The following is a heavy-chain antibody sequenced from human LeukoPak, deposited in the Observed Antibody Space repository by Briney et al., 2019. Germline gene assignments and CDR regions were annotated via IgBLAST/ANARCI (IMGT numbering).Heavy chain of an antibody. CDR2: ISDSGGRT. D-gene: IGHD3-22*01. Sequence: GGSLRLSCAVSGITLSNYGMSWVRQAPGKGLEWVACISDSGGRTNYAASVKGRFAISRDNPRNALYLQMNSLRAEDTAVYFCAKRGVVIRVILVGFHKEAYYFDSWGQGALVTVCS. CDR1: GITLSNYG. CDR3: AKRGVVIRVILVGFHKEAYYFDS. V-gene: IGHV3-23*01. J-gene: IGHJ4*02.